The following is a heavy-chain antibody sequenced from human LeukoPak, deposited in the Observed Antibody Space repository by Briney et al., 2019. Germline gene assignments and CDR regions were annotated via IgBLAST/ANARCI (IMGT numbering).Heavy chain of an antibody. V-gene: IGHV4-38-2*02. J-gene: IGHJ4*02. CDR1: GYSISSGYY. CDR3: ARLGTAIWSSRFDY. Sequence: KSSETLSLTCTVSGYSISSGYYWGWIRQPPGKGLEWIGSIYHSGSTYYNPSLKSRVTISVDTSKNQFSLKLSSVTAADTAVYYCARLGTAIWSSRFDYWGQGTLVTVSS. CDR2: IYHSGST. D-gene: IGHD5-18*01.